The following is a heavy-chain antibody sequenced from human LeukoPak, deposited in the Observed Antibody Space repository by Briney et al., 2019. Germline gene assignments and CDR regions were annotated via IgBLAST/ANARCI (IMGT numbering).Heavy chain of an antibody. CDR3: ARGDIVVVPAATDLDYYYYGMDV. D-gene: IGHD2-2*01. CDR1: GGSISSSGYY. J-gene: IGHJ6*02. CDR2: IYYSGST. Sequence: SETLSLTCTVSGGSISSSGYYWGWIRQPPGKGLEWIGSIYYSGSTYYNPSLKSRVTISVDTSKNQFSLKLSSVTAADTAVYYCARGDIVVVPAATDLDYYYYGMDVWGQGTTVTVSS. V-gene: IGHV4-39*07.